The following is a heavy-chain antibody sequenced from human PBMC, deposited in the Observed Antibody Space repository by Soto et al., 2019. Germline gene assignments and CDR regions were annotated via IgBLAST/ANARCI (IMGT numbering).Heavy chain of an antibody. CDR3: ARGIYSSSTPNWFDP. CDR2: IYYTGST. CDR1: GGSITTSYY. V-gene: IGHV4-31*03. J-gene: IGHJ5*02. Sequence: PSETLSLTCTVSGGSITTSYYWGLIRQLPGEGLEWIGYIYYTGSTYYNPSLKSRVTMSVDTSKNQFSLRLTSVTAADTAVYYCARGIYSSSTPNWFDPWGQGTLVTVSS. D-gene: IGHD6-6*01.